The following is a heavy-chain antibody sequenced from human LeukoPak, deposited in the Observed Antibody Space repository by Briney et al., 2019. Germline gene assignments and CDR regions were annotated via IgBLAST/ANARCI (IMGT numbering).Heavy chain of an antibody. J-gene: IGHJ6*02. Sequence: GGSLRLSCAASGFTFSSYGMHWVRQAPGKGLEWVAVIWYDGSNKYYADSVKGRFTISRDNSKNTLYLQMNSLRAEDTAVYYCARLNNWNYFPYYYYGMDVWGQGTTVTVSS. V-gene: IGHV3-33*01. CDR1: GFTFSSYG. CDR2: IWYDGSNK. D-gene: IGHD1-7*01. CDR3: ARLNNWNYFPYYYYGMDV.